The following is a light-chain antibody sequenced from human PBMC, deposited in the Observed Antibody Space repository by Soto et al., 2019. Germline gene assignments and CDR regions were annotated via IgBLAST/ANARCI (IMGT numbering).Light chain of an antibody. CDR1: SSDVGTYNL. Sequence: QSALTQPASVSGSPGQSITISCTGTSSDVGTYNLVSWYQLHPGQAPRLIIYEGSKRPSGVSDRFSGSRSGNTASLTISGLQAEDEADYYCCSYAGLTTFLYVFGTGTKVNV. CDR3: CSYAGLTTFLYV. CDR2: EGS. V-gene: IGLV2-23*01. J-gene: IGLJ1*01.